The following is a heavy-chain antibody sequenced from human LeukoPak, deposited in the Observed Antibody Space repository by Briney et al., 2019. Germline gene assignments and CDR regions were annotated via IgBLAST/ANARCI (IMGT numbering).Heavy chain of an antibody. Sequence: SETLSLTCTVSGDSISNYYWTWIRQSAGKGLQWIGRINTSGNTNYNPSLKSRVTMSVDTSNNQFALKLNTVTAADTAVYYCARLKFYDSTGYSPGHYMDVWGKGTTVTVPS. CDR3: ARLKFYDSTGYSPGHYMDV. V-gene: IGHV4-4*07. J-gene: IGHJ6*03. CDR1: GDSISNYY. CDR2: INTSGNT. D-gene: IGHD3-22*01.